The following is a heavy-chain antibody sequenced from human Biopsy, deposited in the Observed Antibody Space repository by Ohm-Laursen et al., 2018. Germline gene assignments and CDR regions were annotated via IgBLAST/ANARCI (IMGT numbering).Heavy chain of an antibody. J-gene: IGHJ6*02. CDR3: ARVPAYPSIDGYYGLDL. V-gene: IGHV1-2*02. CDR2: INPNSGNA. D-gene: IGHD3-9*01. Sequence: GASVKVSCNASGYTFAGYYLHWVRQAPGHGLEWMGWINPNSGNAYYAQSFQGRLTVTRDTSISTAYMELTSLTFDDTAIYYCARVPAYPSIDGYYGLDLWGQGTTVIVSS. CDR1: GYTFAGYY.